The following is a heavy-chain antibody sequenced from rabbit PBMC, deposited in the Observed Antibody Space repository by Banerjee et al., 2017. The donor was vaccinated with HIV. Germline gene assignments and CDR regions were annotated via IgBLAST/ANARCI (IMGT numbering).Heavy chain of an antibody. Sequence: QLKETGGGLVQPGGSLTLSCKASGFDFSSYYMSWVRQAPGKGLEWIGIIYAGKGSTDYASWVNGRFTISSDNAQNTVDLQMNSLTAADTATYFCARRYATGSGAYNLWGPGTLVTVS. D-gene: IGHD1-1*01. J-gene: IGHJ4*01. CDR1: GFDFSSYY. CDR3: ARRYATGSGAYNL. CDR2: IYAGKGST. V-gene: IGHV1S7*01.